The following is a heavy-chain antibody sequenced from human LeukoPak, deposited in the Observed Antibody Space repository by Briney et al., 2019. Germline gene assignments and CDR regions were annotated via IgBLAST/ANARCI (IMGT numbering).Heavy chain of an antibody. V-gene: IGHV3-7*04. J-gene: IGHJ4*02. CDR2: INQDGSNK. D-gene: IGHD6-19*01. CDR3: VSDRAVAANLDS. CDR1: GVTFSSYL. Sequence: GGTLRLSCAASGVTFSSYLMSWVRQAPGKGLEWVANINQDGSNKYYVDSLNGRFTISGDNAKNVLLLQMNMMTAEDAAVYYCVSDRAVAANLDSWGKGTLVTVSS.